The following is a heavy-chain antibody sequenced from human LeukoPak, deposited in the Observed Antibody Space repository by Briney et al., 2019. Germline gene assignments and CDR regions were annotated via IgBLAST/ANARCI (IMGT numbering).Heavy chain of an antibody. V-gene: IGHV3-30*18. CDR1: WFTLKRYV. Sequence: GSSLRLSCAPSWFTLKRYVMQWLRQAPPRGRAGVECISYDGSNKYYEHSVQGRCTISRENAKNTVYLQMNSLRAEDTAVYYCAKGGLRYCSSTSCYPPFDYWGQGTLATVSS. CDR2: ISYDGSNK. CDR3: AKGGLRYCSSTSCYPPFDY. D-gene: IGHD2-2*01. J-gene: IGHJ4*02.